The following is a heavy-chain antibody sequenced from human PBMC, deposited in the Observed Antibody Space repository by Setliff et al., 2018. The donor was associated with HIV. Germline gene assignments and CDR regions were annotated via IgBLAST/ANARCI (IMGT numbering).Heavy chain of an antibody. V-gene: IGHV3-11*04. CDR3: TRDQGGFWSGYYGKSWFDP. Sequence: SLRLSCAASGFTFSDYYMSWIRQAPGKGLEWVSYISSSGSTIYYADSVKGRFTISRDNAKNSLYLQMNSLRAEDTAVYYCTRDQGGFWSGYYGKSWFDPWGQGTMVTVSS. CDR2: ISSSGSTI. CDR1: GFTFSDYY. D-gene: IGHD3-3*01. J-gene: IGHJ5*01.